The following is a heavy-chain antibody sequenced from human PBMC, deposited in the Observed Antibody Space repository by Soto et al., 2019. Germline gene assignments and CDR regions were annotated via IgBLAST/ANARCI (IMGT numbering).Heavy chain of an antibody. CDR3: ARGRGSGSSFYYYGMDV. V-gene: IGHV4-59*01. D-gene: IGHD3-10*01. CDR1: GGSISSYY. Sequence: SETLSLTCTVSGGSISSYYWSWIRQPPGKGLEWIGYIYYSGSTNYNPSLKSRVTISVDTSKNQFSLKLSSVTAAGTAVYYCARGRGSGSSFYYYGMDVWGQGTTVTVSS. CDR2: IYYSGST. J-gene: IGHJ6*02.